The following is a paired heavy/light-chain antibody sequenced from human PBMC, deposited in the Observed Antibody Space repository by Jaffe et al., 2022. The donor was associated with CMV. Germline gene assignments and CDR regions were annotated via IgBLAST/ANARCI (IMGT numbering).Heavy chain of an antibody. CDR3: ARSGEVRYYYDSSGYPGLDY. D-gene: IGHD3-22*01. V-gene: IGHV3-11*01. Sequence: QVQLVESGGGLVKPGGSLRLSCAASGFTFSDYYMSWIRQAPGKGLEWVSYISSSGSTIYYADSVKGRFTISRDNAKNSLYLQMNSLRAEDTAVYYCARSGEVRYYYDSSGYPGLDYWGQGTLVTVSS. CDR1: GFTFSDYY. CDR2: ISSSGSTI. J-gene: IGHJ4*02.
Light chain of an antibody. CDR2: LGS. CDR3: MQALQTPA. J-gene: IGKJ3*01. CDR1: QSLLHSNGYDY. V-gene: IGKV2-28*01. Sequence: DIVMTQSPLSLPVTPGEPASISCRSSQSLLHSNGYDYLDWYLQKPGKSPQLLIYLGSNRASGVPDRFSGSGSGTDFTLKISRVEAEDVGVYYCMQALQTPAFGPGTKVDIK.